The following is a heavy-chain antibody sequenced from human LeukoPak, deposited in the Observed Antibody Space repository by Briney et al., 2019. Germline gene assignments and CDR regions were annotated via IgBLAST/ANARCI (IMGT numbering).Heavy chain of an antibody. D-gene: IGHD2-21*01. J-gene: IGHJ4*02. CDR1: GAYVTTYS. V-gene: IGHV4-59*08. CDR3: ARWGESEWAFAS. CDR2: FTLSGTT. Sequence: PSETLSLTCIVSGAYVTTYSWNWIRQSPGKGLEWFGYFTLSGTTSYSSSLKSRVTISRDTSKNQLSLKLTSVTAADTAVYYCARWGESEWAFASWGPGTLVTVSS.